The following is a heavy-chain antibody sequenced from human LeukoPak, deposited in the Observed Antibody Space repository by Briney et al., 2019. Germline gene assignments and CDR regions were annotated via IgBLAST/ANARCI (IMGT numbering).Heavy chain of an antibody. CDR1: GYTFTSYG. V-gene: IGHV1-18*01. Sequence: ASVKVSCKASGYTFTSYGISWVRQAPGQGLEWMGWISAYNGNTNYAQKLQGRVTVTTDTSTSTAYMELRSLRSDDTAVYYCAGGLGIAARAPFDYWGQGTLVTVSS. CDR2: ISAYNGNT. J-gene: IGHJ4*02. D-gene: IGHD6-6*01. CDR3: AGGLGIAARAPFDY.